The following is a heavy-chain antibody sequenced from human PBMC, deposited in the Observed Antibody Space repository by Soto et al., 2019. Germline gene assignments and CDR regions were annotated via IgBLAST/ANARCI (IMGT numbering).Heavy chain of an antibody. CDR1: GFTFSSYA. D-gene: IGHD3-10*01. J-gene: IGHJ4*02. Sequence: SLRLSCAASGFTFSSYAMHWVRQAPGKGLEWVALISYDGSDKDYADSVKGRFTISRDNSKNMLYLQMGSLRVDDMAVYYCARGIRYGSGLYHFDYWGQGALVTVSS. V-gene: IGHV3-30*14. CDR3: ARGIRYGSGLYHFDY. CDR2: ISYDGSDK.